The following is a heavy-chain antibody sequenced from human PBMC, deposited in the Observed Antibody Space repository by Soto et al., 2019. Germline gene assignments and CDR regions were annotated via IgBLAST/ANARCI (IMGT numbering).Heavy chain of an antibody. D-gene: IGHD6-13*01. CDR3: ARDPSGSSSWYPSGHFDY. V-gene: IGHV3-23*01. Sequence: VQLLESGGGLVQPGGSLRLSCVASGFTFSNYAMTWVRLAPGKGLEWVSAISGSGGSTTYIGSVKGRFTISRDNSRNTLSLRVNSLRAADTAVYYCARDPSGSSSWYPSGHFDYWGQGTLVTVSS. CDR2: ISGSGGST. J-gene: IGHJ4*02. CDR1: GFTFSNYA.